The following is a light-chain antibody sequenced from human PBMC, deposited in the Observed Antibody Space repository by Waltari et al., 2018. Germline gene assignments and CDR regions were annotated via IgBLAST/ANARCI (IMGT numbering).Light chain of an antibody. CDR2: AAS. J-gene: IGKJ4*01. V-gene: IGKV1-12*02. CDR1: QGISKL. CDR3: QHDNSLPFT. Sequence: IQMTQSPSSVSASIGVRVTIACRASQGISKLLVWYQQKPGKAPNVLIYAASILQSGVPSRFSGSGFGTDFTLTISSLQPEDFATYFCQHDNSLPFTFGGGTKVEIK.